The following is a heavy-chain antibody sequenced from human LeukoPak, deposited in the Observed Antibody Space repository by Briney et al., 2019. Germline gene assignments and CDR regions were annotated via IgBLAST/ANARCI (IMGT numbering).Heavy chain of an antibody. J-gene: IGHJ4*02. D-gene: IGHD3-10*01. V-gene: IGHV3-23*01. CDR1: GFTFSSYA. CDR2: ISGSGGST. Sequence: GGSLRLSCAASGFTFSSYAMSWVRQAPGKGLEWVSAISGSGGSTYYADSVTGRFTISRDNSKNTLYLQMNSLRAEDTAVYCCAKGHRELSPPDYWGQGALVTVSS. CDR3: AKGHRELSPPDY.